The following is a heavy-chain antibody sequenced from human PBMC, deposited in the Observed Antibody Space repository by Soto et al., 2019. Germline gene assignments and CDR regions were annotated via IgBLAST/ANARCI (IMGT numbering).Heavy chain of an antibody. D-gene: IGHD1-7*01. CDR1: GGTFSSYA. Sequence: QVQLVQSGAEVKKPGSSVKVSCKASGGTFSSYAISWVRQAPGQGLEWMGGIIPIFGTANYAQKLQGRVTITAVEATSRAYVGLSSLRSEETAVYYCARESITGSTNWFDPWGQGTLVTVSS. J-gene: IGHJ5*02. CDR2: IIPIFGTA. CDR3: ARESITGSTNWFDP. V-gene: IGHV1-69*01.